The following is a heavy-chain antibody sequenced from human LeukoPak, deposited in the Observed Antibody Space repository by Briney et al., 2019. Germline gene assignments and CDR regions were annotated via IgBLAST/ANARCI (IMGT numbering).Heavy chain of an antibody. CDR2: ISYDGSNK. J-gene: IGHJ6*02. CDR3: ARDEEVVPAAIDPCYGMDV. CDR1: GFTFSSYA. V-gene: IGHV3-30-3*01. Sequence: GGSLRLSCAASGFTFSSYAMPWVRQAPGKGLEWVAVISYDGSNKYYADSVKGRFTISRDNSKNTLYLQMNSLRAEDTAVYYCARDEEVVPAAIDPCYGMDVWGQGTTVTVSS. D-gene: IGHD2-2*02.